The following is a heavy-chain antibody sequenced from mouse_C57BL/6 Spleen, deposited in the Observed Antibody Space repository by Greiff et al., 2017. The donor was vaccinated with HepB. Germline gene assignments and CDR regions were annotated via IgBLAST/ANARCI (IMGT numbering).Heavy chain of an antibody. CDR3: ASTVVERGY. Sequence: QVQLQQPGAELVRPGTSVKLSCKASGYTFTSYWMHWVKQRPGQGLEWIGVIDPSDSYTNYNQKFKGKATLTVDTSSSTAYMQLSSLTAEDSAVYYCASTVVERGYWGQGTLVTVSA. J-gene: IGHJ3*01. D-gene: IGHD1-1*01. V-gene: IGHV1-59*01. CDR1: GYTFTSYW. CDR2: IDPSDSYT.